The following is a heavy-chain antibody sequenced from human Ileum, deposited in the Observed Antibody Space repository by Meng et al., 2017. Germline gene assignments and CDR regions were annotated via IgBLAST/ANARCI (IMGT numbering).Heavy chain of an antibody. CDR3: AKAPLSYCSGARCYPFDY. CDR2: ITGLGGNT. V-gene: IGHV3-23*01. D-gene: IGHD2-15*01. J-gene: IGHJ4*02. Sequence: GESLKISCAASGFTFSNYAMGWVRQAPGKGLEWASVITGLGGNTYYADSVKGRFTISRDNSKNTLYLQMNSLRAEDTAVYYCAKAPLSYCSGARCYPFDYWGQGTRVTVSS. CDR1: GFTFSNYA.